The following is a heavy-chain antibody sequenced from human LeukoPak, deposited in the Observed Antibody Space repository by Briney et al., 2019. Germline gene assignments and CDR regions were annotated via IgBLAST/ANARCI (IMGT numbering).Heavy chain of an antibody. CDR3: ARVPLDYDILTGYSNYFDY. CDR2: ISSSSSYI. V-gene: IGHV3-21*01. Sequence: GGSLRLSCAASGFTFNSYSMNWVRQAPGKGLEWVSSISSSSSYIYYADSVKGRFTISRDNAKNSLYLQMNSLRAEDTAVYYCARVPLDYDILTGYSNYFDYWGQGTLVTVSS. D-gene: IGHD3-9*01. J-gene: IGHJ4*02. CDR1: GFTFNSYS.